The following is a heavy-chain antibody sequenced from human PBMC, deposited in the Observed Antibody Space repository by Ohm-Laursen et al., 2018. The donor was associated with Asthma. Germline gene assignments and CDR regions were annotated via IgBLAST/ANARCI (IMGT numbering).Heavy chain of an antibody. CDR2: IYYTGSP. D-gene: IGHD3-10*01. J-gene: IGHJ4*02. Sequence: PSETLSLTCTVSSASFSSDSYYWGWIRQPPEKRLEWIGSIYYTGSPTYSPSLKTRVTISVDTSKNQFSLRLRSVTAADTAVYYCARQARYLTSGSYYSTFDSWGQGTLVTVSS. CDR3: ARQARYLTSGSYYSTFDS. V-gene: IGHV4-39*01. CDR1: SASFSSDSYY.